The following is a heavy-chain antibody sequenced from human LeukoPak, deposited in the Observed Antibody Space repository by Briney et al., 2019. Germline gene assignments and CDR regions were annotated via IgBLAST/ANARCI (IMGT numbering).Heavy chain of an antibody. D-gene: IGHD1-26*01. CDR3: ARENSGSYREFDY. CDR1: GGSISSYY. V-gene: IGHV4-4*07. J-gene: IGHJ4*02. Sequence: SETLSLTCTVSGGSISSYYWSWIRQPAGKGLEWIGRIYTSGSTNYNASLKSRVSMSADTSKNQFSLKLSSVTAADTAVFYCARENSGSYREFDYWGQGTLVTVSS. CDR2: IYTSGST.